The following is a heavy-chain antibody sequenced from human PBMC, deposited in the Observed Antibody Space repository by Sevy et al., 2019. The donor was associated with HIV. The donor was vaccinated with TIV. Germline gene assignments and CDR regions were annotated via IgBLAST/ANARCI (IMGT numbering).Heavy chain of an antibody. CDR3: VKDGGGEGGDH. V-gene: IGHV3-30*02. D-gene: IGHD2-21*01. J-gene: IGHJ4*02. CDR1: GFSYSSYG. CDR2: IQYDGSNK. Sequence: GGSLRLSCAASGFSYSSYGMHWVRQAPGKGLEWVAYIQYDGSNKEYADSVKGRFTISRDDSKNTLDLQMNSLRVEDTAVYYCVKDGGGEGGDHWGQGTLVTVSS.